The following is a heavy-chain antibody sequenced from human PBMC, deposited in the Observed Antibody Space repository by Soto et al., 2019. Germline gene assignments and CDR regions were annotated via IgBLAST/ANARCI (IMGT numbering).Heavy chain of an antibody. D-gene: IGHD3-10*01. J-gene: IGHJ4*02. Sequence: EVQLLESGGGLVQPGGSLRLSCAASGFTFSSYAMSWVRQAPGKGLEWVSAISGSGGSTYYADSVKGRFTISRDNAKNTLYLKMNSLRAEDTAVYYCAKAQRITMVRSGFDYWGQGTLVTVSS. V-gene: IGHV3-23*01. CDR3: AKAQRITMVRSGFDY. CDR2: ISGSGGST. CDR1: GFTFSSYA.